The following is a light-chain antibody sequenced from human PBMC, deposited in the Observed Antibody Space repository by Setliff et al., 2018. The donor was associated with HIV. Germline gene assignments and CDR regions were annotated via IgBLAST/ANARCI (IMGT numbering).Light chain of an antibody. Sequence: QSALTQPRSVSGSPGQSVTISCTGSNSDVGGYNYVSWYQQHPGKAPKLILYDVSRRPSGVPDRFSGSKSGNTASLTISGLQADDEADYYCCAYAGNYIRVFGGGTKGTVL. CDR2: DVS. CDR3: CAYAGNYIRV. V-gene: IGLV2-11*01. CDR1: NSDVGGYNY. J-gene: IGLJ3*02.